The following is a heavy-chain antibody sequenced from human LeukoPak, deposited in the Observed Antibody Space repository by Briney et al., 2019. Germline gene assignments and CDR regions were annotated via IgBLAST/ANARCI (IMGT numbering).Heavy chain of an antibody. J-gene: IGHJ4*02. Sequence: PSETLSLTCAVYGGSFSGYYWSWIRQPPGKGLEWIGEINHSGSTNYNPSLKSRVTISVDTSKNQFSLKLSSVTAADTAVYYCARSDSSGYYQVYWGQGTLVTVSS. CDR1: GGSFSGYY. CDR3: ARSDSSGYYQVY. V-gene: IGHV4-34*01. D-gene: IGHD3-22*01. CDR2: INHSGST.